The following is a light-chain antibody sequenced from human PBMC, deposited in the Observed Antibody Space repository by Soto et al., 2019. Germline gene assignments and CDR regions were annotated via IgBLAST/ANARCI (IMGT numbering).Light chain of an antibody. J-gene: IGLJ2*01. CDR2: DTS. CDR3: LLSYSGARVV. V-gene: IGLV7-46*01. CDR1: TGAVTSGHY. Sequence: QAVVTQEPSLTVSPGGTVTLTCGSSTGAVTSGHYPYWFQQKPGQAPRTLIYDTSNKHSWTPARFSGSLLGGKAALTLSGAQPEDEAEYYCLLSYSGARVVFGVGTQLTVL.